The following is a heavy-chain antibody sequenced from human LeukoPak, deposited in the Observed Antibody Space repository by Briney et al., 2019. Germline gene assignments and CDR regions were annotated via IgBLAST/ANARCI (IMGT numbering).Heavy chain of an antibody. Sequence: GGSLRLSCAASGFTFSSYAMSWVRQAPGKGLEWVSAISGSGGSTYYADSVKGRFTISRDNSKNTLYLQMNSLRAEDTAVYYCAKDGGDFWSGYSYYYYYYMDVWGKGTTVTVSS. CDR3: AKDGGDFWSGYSYYYYYYMDV. D-gene: IGHD3-3*01. J-gene: IGHJ6*03. CDR1: GFTFSSYA. V-gene: IGHV3-23*01. CDR2: ISGSGGST.